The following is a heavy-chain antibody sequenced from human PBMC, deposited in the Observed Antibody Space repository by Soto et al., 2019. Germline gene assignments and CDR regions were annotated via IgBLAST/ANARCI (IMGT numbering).Heavy chain of an antibody. J-gene: IGHJ6*02. D-gene: IGHD1-26*01. V-gene: IGHV4-39*01. CDR2: IYYSGST. CDR3: ARRVTTWELPSYYYYGMDV. CDR1: AGSLSTSSYF. Sequence: SETLRLTCTGSAGSLSTSSYFWGRIRQPPGKGLEWIGSIYYSGSTYYNPSLKSRVTISVDTSKNQFSLKLSSVTAADTAVYYCARRVTTWELPSYYYYGMDVWGQGTTVT.